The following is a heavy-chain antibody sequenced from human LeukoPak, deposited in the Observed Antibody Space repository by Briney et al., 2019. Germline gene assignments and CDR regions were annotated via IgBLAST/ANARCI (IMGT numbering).Heavy chain of an antibody. CDR3: AKGGSSFDY. D-gene: IGHD6-13*01. J-gene: IGHJ4*02. Sequence: GGSLRLSCAASGFTFSSYGMHWVRQAPGKGLEWVAVIWYDGSNKYYADSVKGRFTISRDNSTNTLYLQMNSLRAEDTAVYYCAKGGSSFDYWGQGTLVTVSS. CDR1: GFTFSSYG. CDR2: IWYDGSNK. V-gene: IGHV3-33*06.